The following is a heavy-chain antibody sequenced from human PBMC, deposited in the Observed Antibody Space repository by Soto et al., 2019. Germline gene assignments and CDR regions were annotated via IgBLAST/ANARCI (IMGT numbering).Heavy chain of an antibody. CDR3: ARDRIAAAGTSYYFDY. J-gene: IGHJ4*02. Sequence: SETLSLTCAVSGGSFSSSSYYWGWIRQPPGKGLEWIGYIYYSGSTNYNPSLKSRVTISVDTSKNQFSLRLSSVTAADTAVYYCARDRIAAAGTSYYFDYWGQGTLVTVSS. D-gene: IGHD6-13*01. CDR2: IYYSGST. CDR1: GGSFSSSSYY. V-gene: IGHV4-61*01.